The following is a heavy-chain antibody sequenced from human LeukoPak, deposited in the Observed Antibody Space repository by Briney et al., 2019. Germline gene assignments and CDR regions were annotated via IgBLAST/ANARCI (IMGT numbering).Heavy chain of an antibody. CDR3: ARDLGNYYDSSGYYSRFDP. Sequence: GRTLRLSCAASGFTFSSYAMHWVRQAPGKGLEWVALIPYDGSNKYYADSVKGRFTVSRDNSKNTLYLQMNSLRAEDTAVYYCARDLGNYYDSSGYYSRFDPWGQGTLVTVSS. D-gene: IGHD3-22*01. CDR2: IPYDGSNK. V-gene: IGHV3-30*04. CDR1: GFTFSSYA. J-gene: IGHJ5*02.